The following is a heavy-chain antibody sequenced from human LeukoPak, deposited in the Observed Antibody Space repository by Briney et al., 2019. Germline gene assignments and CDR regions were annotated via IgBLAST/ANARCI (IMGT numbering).Heavy chain of an antibody. D-gene: IGHD3-16*01. V-gene: IGHV4-34*01. J-gene: IGHJ3*02. CDR1: GGSFSGYY. CDR3: ARAPWGVDVSAFDI. Sequence: SETLSLTCAVYGGSFSGYYWSWIRQPPGKGLEWLGEINHSGSTNYNPSLKSRVTISVDTSKNQFSLKLSSVTAADTAVYYCARAPWGVDVSAFDIWGQGTMVTVSS. CDR2: INHSGST.